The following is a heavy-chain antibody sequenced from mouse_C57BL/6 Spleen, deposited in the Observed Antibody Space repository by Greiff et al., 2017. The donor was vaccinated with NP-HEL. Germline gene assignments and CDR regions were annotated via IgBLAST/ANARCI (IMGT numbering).Heavy chain of an antibody. V-gene: IGHV1-42*01. CDR1: GYSFTGYY. D-gene: IGHD4-1*01. Sequence: EVQLQQSGPELVKPGASVKISCKASGYSFTGYYMNWVKQSPEKSLEWIGEINPSTGGTTYNQKFKAKATLTVDKSSSTAYMQLKSLTSEDSAVYYCAIWVLYAMDYWGQGTSVTVSS. J-gene: IGHJ4*01. CDR3: AIWVLYAMDY. CDR2: INPSTGGT.